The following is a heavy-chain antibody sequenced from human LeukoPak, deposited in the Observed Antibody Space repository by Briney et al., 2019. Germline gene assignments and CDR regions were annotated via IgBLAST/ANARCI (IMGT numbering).Heavy chain of an antibody. CDR2: ISYDGSNK. J-gene: IGHJ6*02. CDR1: GFTFSSYG. CDR3: AKDIHDSSGYPRYYYYYYGMDV. D-gene: IGHD3-22*01. V-gene: IGHV3-30*18. Sequence: GGSLRLSCAASGFTFSSYGMHWVRQAPGKGLEGLAVISYDGSNKYYADSVKGRFTISRDNSKNTLYLQMNSLRAEDTAVYYCAKDIHDSSGYPRYYYYYYGMDVWGQGTTVTVSS.